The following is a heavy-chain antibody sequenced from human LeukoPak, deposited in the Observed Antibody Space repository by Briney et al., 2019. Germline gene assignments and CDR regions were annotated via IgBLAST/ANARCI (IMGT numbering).Heavy chain of an antibody. CDR3: AREPADPRDKRFDP. CDR2: IYISGST. J-gene: IGHJ5*02. Sequence: SETLSLTCTVSGGSISSYYWSWLRQPAGKGLEWIGRIYISGSTNYNPSLKSRVTISVDTSKNQFSLKLSSVTAADTAVYYCAREPADPRDKRFDPWGQGTLVTVSS. D-gene: IGHD2-2*01. CDR1: GGSISSYY. V-gene: IGHV4-4*07.